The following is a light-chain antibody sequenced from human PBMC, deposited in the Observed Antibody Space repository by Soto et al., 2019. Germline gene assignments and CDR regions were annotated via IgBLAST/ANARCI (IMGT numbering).Light chain of an antibody. J-gene: IGLJ2*01. Sequence: QSVLTQPPSASGTPGQRVTMSCSGSSYNIGSNTVNWYQQHPGAAPKLLIYSNNQWPSGVPDRFSGSKSGTSASLAISGLQSEDESDYYCEAWDDTRDSVIFGGGTKVTVL. CDR1: SYNIGSNT. V-gene: IGLV1-44*01. CDR2: SNN. CDR3: EAWDDTRDSVI.